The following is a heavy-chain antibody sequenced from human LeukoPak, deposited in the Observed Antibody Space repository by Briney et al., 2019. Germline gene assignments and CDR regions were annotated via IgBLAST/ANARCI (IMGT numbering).Heavy chain of an antibody. Sequence: GASVKVSCKASGYTFSSYGITWVRQAPGQGLEWMGWLSPHNGDTNYAQKLQDRVTMTTDTSTSTAYMELTSLRSDDSAVYYCARGGSGWSSDFWGQGTLVTVSS. CDR3: ARGGSGWSSDF. J-gene: IGHJ4*02. CDR1: GYTFSSYG. V-gene: IGHV1-18*01. CDR2: LSPHNGDT. D-gene: IGHD6-19*01.